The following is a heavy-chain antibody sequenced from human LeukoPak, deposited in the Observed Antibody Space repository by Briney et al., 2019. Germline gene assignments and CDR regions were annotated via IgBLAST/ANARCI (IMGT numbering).Heavy chain of an antibody. Sequence: ASVKVSCKASGYTFTGYYMHWVRQVPGQGLEWMGWINPNSGGTNSAQRFQGRVTMTRDTSISAAYMELSRLRSDDTAVYYCASKKSGSYPIDYWGQGTLVTVSS. CDR2: INPNSGGT. D-gene: IGHD1-26*01. CDR1: GYTFTGYY. CDR3: ASKKSGSYPIDY. V-gene: IGHV1-2*02. J-gene: IGHJ4*02.